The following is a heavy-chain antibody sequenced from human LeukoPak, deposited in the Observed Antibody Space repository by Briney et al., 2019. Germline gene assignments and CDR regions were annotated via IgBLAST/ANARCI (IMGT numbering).Heavy chain of an antibody. J-gene: IGHJ4*02. Sequence: GGSLRLSCAASGFTFTSYTMYWVRQAPGKGLEWVSIIGNNGGGIHYADPVRGRFTISRDNSKNTLYLQMTNLRVDDTALYYCAIDPNWETHNWGQGVLVTVSS. CDR3: AIDPNWETHN. V-gene: IGHV3-23*01. CDR2: IGNNGGGI. CDR1: GFTFTSYT. D-gene: IGHD7-27*01.